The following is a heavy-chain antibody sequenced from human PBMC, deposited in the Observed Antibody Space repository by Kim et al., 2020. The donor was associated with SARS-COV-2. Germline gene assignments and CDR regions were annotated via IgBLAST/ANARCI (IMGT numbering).Heavy chain of an antibody. CDR2: INPNSGGT. Sequence: ASVKVSCKASGYTFTGYYMHWVRQAPGQGLEWMGRINPNSGGTNYAQKFQGRVTMTRDTSISTAYMELSRLRSDDTAVYYCARAYSGYGIVDYWGQGTLVTVSS. D-gene: IGHD5-12*01. CDR1: GYTFTGYY. J-gene: IGHJ4*02. V-gene: IGHV1-2*06. CDR3: ARAYSGYGIVDY.